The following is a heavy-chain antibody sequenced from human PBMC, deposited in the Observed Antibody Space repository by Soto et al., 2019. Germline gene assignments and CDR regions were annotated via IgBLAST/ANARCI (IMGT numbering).Heavy chain of an antibody. D-gene: IGHD1-1*01. Sequence: HGESLKISCKGSGYSFTTSWIGWVRQMPGRGLEWIVIIFPDDSDTRYSPSFQGHVTVSVDKSISTAYLQWSGLKASDTAMYYCARHSSNEEFDYWGQGTLVTVSS. CDR3: ARHSSNEEFDY. CDR1: GYSFTTSW. CDR2: IFPDDSDT. V-gene: IGHV5-51*01. J-gene: IGHJ4*02.